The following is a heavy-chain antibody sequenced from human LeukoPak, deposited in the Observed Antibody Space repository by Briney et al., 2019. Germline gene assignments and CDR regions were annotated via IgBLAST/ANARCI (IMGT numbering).Heavy chain of an antibody. V-gene: IGHV4-61*05. CDR3: ARYVVVVTAKGHFDY. J-gene: IGHJ4*02. CDR2: IYTSGST. D-gene: IGHD2-21*02. Sequence: PSETLSLTCTVSGGSISGSSFWWGWIRRPPGKGLEWIGRIYTSGSTNYNPSLKSRVTISVDTSKNQFSLKLSYVTAADTAVYYCARYVVVVTAKGHFDYWGQGTLVTVSS. CDR1: GGSISGSSFW.